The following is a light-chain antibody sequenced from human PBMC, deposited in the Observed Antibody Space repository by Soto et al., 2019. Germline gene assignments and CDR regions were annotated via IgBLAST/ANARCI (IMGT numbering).Light chain of an antibody. CDR3: QQYESSPLT. Sequence: EIVLTQSPDTLSLSPGERATLSCRASQSVSSALLAWYQQKPGQAPRLLIYRASTRATGIPDRFTGSGSGTDFTLTISRLEPVDFAVYSCQQYESSPLTFGGGTEVEIK. CDR2: RAS. V-gene: IGKV3-20*01. CDR1: QSVSSAL. J-gene: IGKJ4*01.